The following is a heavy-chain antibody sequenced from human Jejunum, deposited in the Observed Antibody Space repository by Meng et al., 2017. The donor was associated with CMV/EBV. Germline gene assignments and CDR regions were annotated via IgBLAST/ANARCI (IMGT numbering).Heavy chain of an antibody. Sequence: GSPVIHTYLLCVRPAPGKGLEWVSVTYTGGTTYYADSVKGRFTVSRDSLNNTLSLQMNSLRAEDTAFYYCARHLYSFGVVTAIDYWGQGTLVTVSS. CDR3: ARHLYSFGVVTAIDY. J-gene: IGHJ4*02. D-gene: IGHD3-3*01. CDR1: GSPVIHTY. V-gene: IGHV3-53*01. CDR2: TYTGGTT.